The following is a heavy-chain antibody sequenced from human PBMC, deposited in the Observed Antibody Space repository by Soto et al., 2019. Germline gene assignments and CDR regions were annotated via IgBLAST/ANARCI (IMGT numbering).Heavy chain of an antibody. V-gene: IGHV4-59*08. Sequence: QVQLQESGPGLVKPSETLSLTCTVSGGSISSYYWSWIRQPPGKGLEWIGYIYYSGSTNYNPTLKSRVTISVETSKNQFSLELSSVTAADTAVYYCARRYGGTFDYWGQGTLVTVSS. J-gene: IGHJ4*02. CDR3: ARRYGGTFDY. CDR1: GGSISSYY. D-gene: IGHD2-15*01. CDR2: IYYSGST.